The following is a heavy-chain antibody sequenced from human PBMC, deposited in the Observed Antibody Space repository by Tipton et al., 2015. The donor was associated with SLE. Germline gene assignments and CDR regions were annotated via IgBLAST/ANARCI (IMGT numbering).Heavy chain of an antibody. D-gene: IGHD6-13*01. Sequence: TLSLTCTVSGTSISSGGHYWSWIRQHPGKGLEWIGNIYYSGSTYYNPSLKSRLIISVDTSKNQFSLKLSSVTAADTAVYYCARIGAYTSSWYYYYMDVWGKGTTVTVSS. CDR3: ARIGAYTSSWYYYYMDV. CDR2: IYYSGST. V-gene: IGHV4-31*03. CDR1: GTSISSGGHY. J-gene: IGHJ6*03.